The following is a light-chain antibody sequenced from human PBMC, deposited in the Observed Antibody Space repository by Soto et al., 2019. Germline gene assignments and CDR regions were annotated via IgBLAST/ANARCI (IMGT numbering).Light chain of an antibody. V-gene: IGLV2-14*01. J-gene: IGLJ3*02. CDR3: SSYTSSSTLV. Sequence: QSVLTQPASVSGSLGQSITISCTGTSSDVGGYNYVSWYQQHPGKAPKLMIYEVSNRPSGVSYRFSGSKSGNTASLTISGLQAEDEAAYYCSSYTSSSTLVFGGGTKLTVL. CDR2: EVS. CDR1: SSDVGGYNY.